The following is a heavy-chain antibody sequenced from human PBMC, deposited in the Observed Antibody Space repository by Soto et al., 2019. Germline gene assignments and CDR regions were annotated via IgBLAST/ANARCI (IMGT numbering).Heavy chain of an antibody. J-gene: IGHJ3*02. Sequence: ASVKVSCKASGYTFTGYYMHWVRQAPGQGLEWMGWINPNSGGTNYAQKFQGWVTMTRDTSISTAYMELSRLRSDDTAVYYCAVLWFGEFSAFDIWGQGTMVTVSS. CDR1: GYTFTGYY. D-gene: IGHD3-10*01. V-gene: IGHV1-2*04. CDR2: INPNSGGT. CDR3: AVLWFGEFSAFDI.